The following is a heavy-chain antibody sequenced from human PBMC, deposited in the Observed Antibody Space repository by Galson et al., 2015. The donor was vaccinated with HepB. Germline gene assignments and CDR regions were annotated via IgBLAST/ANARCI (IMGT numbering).Heavy chain of an antibody. CDR2: INPSGGST. CDR1: GYTFTSYY. CDR3: ARDLTGGSGSSLDYFDY. Sequence: SVKVSCKASGYTFTSYYMHWVRQAPGQGLEWMGIINPSGGSTSYAQKLQGRVTMTRDTSTSTVYMELSSLRSEDTAVYYCARDLTGGSGSSLDYFDYWGQGTLVTVSS. D-gene: IGHD3-10*01. V-gene: IGHV1-46*04. J-gene: IGHJ4*02.